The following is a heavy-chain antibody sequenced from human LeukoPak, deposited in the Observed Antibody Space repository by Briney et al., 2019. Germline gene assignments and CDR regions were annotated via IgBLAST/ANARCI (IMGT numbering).Heavy chain of an antibody. V-gene: IGHV3-53*04. CDR1: GFTVSSTY. Sequence: GGSLRLSCAASGFTVSSTYMSWVRQAPGKGLEWVSVIYSGGSTYYADSVKGRFTISRHNSKNTLYLQMHSLRAEDTAVYYCARGFARTVAGHFDYWGQGTLVTVSS. D-gene: IGHD6-19*01. CDR3: ARGFARTVAGHFDY. J-gene: IGHJ4*02. CDR2: IYSGGST.